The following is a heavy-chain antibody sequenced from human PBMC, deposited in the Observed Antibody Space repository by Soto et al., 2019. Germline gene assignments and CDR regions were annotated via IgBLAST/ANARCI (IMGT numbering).Heavy chain of an antibody. CDR1: GGTFSIYT. Sequence: QVQLVQSGAEVKKPGSSVKVSCKASGGTFSIYTISWVRQAPGQGLEWMGRIIPILGIANYAQKFQGRVTITADKSTSAAYMELSSLRSEDTAVYYCARGNHAGRWYVTSYTADAFAIWGEGTMVTVSS. CDR2: IIPILGIA. CDR3: ARGNHAGRWYVTSYTADAFAI. D-gene: IGHD2-15*01. V-gene: IGHV1-69*02. J-gene: IGHJ3*02.